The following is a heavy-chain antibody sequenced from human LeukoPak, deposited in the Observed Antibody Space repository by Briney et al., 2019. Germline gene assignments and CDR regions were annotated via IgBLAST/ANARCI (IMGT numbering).Heavy chain of an antibody. CDR2: ISSSGSTI. D-gene: IGHD3-22*01. CDR3: ARDSGGSYYDSSGYYFD. J-gene: IGHJ4*02. V-gene: IGHV3-48*04. CDR1: GFTFSSYW. Sequence: GGSLRLSCAASGFTFSSYWMSWVRQAPGKGLEWVSYISSSGSTIYYADSVKGRFTISRDNAKNSLYLQMNSLRAEDTAVYYCARDSGGSYYDSSGYYFDWGQGTLVTVSS.